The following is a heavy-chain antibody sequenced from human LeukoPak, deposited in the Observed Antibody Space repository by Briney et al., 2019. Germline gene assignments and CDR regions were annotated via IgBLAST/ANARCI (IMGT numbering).Heavy chain of an antibody. V-gene: IGHV3-23*01. CDR1: GFSFSTYA. D-gene: IGHD1-20*01. Sequence: GGSLRPSCAASGFSFSTYAMNWVRQFPGKGLESISSISGSGSDTYYIDSVKGRFTISRDNSKKKLFLQMNNLRVEDTAVYYCAKVLSVTRYYWYGLDAWGQGTTVTVSS. CDR3: AKVLSVTRYYWYGLDA. J-gene: IGHJ6*02. CDR2: ISGSGSDT.